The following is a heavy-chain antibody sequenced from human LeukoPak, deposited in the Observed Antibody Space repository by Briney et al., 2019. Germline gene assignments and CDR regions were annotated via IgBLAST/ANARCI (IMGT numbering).Heavy chain of an antibody. Sequence: ASVKVSCRASGYTFTDYYMHWVRQAPGQGLEWMGWLNPNSGGTNYAQKFQGRVTMTRDTSISTAYMELSRLRSDDTAVYYCARVKYSSSLFYLWGQGTLVTVSS. D-gene: IGHD6-6*01. CDR2: LNPNSGGT. CDR3: ARVKYSSSLFYL. J-gene: IGHJ5*02. V-gene: IGHV1-2*02. CDR1: GYTFTDYY.